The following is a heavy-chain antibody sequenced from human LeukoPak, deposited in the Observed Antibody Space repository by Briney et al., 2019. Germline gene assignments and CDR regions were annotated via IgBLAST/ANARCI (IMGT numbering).Heavy chain of an antibody. CDR1: EYTFSNHD. Sequence: ASVRVCCYASEYTFSNHDIVWVRQATGHGLGWLGWLQPKSGNTGSAQKFPGRGAMTRYTAKTTASMEVNSLRAEDTAVYFFVRTDYRDPPSINCCDPWGQGTLVSVST. J-gene: IGHJ5*02. V-gene: IGHV1-8*01. CDR2: LQPKSGNT. CDR3: VRTDYRDPPSINCCDP. D-gene: IGHD4-17*01.